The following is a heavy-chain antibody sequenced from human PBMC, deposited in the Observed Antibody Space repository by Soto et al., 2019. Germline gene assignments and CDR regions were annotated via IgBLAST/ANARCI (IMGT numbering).Heavy chain of an antibody. V-gene: IGHV1-18*04. CDR1: GYTVTSYG. D-gene: IGHD3-22*01. J-gene: IGHJ4*02. CDR3: ARDVRRGDTMIVVVTAYYFDY. Sequence: SGRISCKTSGYTVTSYGISWVRQATGQGLEWMGWISAYNGNTNYAQKLQGRVTMTTDTSTSTAYMELRSLRSDDTAVYYCARDVRRGDTMIVVVTAYYFDYWGQGTLVTVSS. CDR2: ISAYNGNT.